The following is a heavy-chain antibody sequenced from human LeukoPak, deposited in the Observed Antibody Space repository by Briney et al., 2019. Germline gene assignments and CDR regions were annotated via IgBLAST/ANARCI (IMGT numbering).Heavy chain of an antibody. CDR2: LYHSGST. Sequence: PSETLSLTCTVSGGSISTPGYYWGWIRQPPGKGLGWIGSLYHSGSTYYKPSLKSRATISVDKSKNQCSLKLRSVTAADTAVYYCARHALATVTDPSFDYWGQGTLVTVSS. D-gene: IGHD2-21*02. V-gene: IGHV4-39*01. J-gene: IGHJ4*02. CDR3: ARHALATVTDPSFDY. CDR1: GGSISTPGYY.